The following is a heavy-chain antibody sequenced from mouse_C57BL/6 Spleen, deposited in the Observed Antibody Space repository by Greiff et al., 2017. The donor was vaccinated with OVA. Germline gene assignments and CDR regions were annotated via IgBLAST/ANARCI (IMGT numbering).Heavy chain of an antibody. V-gene: IGHV14-4*01. CDR2: IDPENGDT. CDR3: TTGYSNYDWYFDV. Sequence: EVQLQQSGAELVRPGASVKLSCTASGFNIKDDYMHWVKQRPEQGLEWIGWIDPENGDTEYASKVQGKAPITADTSSNTAYLQLSSLTSEDTAVYYCTTGYSNYDWYFDVWGTGTTVTVSS. J-gene: IGHJ1*03. CDR1: GFNIKDDY. D-gene: IGHD2-5*01.